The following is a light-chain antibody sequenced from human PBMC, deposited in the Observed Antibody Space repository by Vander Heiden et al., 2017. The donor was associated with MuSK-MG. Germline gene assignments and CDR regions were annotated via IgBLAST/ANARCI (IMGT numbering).Light chain of an antibody. Sequence: QSALTQPHPVYRSPGQSVTSYCTGNSSDVGGYNYVSWYQQHPGEAPKLMIYDVSERPSGVPDRFSGSKSDNTASLTISGLQAEDEADYYCCSDAGSYTFVFGGGTQLTVL. CDR3: CSDAGSYTFV. CDR1: SSDVGGYNY. V-gene: IGLV2-11*01. CDR2: DVS. J-gene: IGLJ2*01.